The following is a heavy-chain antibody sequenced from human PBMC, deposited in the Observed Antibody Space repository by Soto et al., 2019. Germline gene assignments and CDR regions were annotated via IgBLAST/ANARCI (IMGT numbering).Heavy chain of an antibody. J-gene: IGHJ5*02. CDR2: ISSYNGNT. CDR1: VYTFTSYG. CDR3: ARGPRYCSTTTCFSGVTWFDP. D-gene: IGHD2-2*01. V-gene: IGHV1-18*04. Sequence: GXSVKVSCKASVYTFTSYGISWVRQAPGQGLEWMGWISSYNGNTNYAQKVQGRVTLTTDTSTSTTYMELRSLRSDDTAVYYCARGPRYCSTTTCFSGVTWFDPWGQGTLATVSS.